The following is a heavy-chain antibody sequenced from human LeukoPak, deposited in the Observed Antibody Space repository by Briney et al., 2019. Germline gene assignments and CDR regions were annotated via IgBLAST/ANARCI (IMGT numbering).Heavy chain of an antibody. D-gene: IGHD2-21*01. CDR3: AGQTIAFDC. CDR1: GFTFDDYA. V-gene: IGHV3-9*01. CDR2: ISWNSGSI. Sequence: PGGSLRLSCAASGFTFDDYAMHWVRQAPGKGLEWVSGISWNSGSIGYADSVKGRFTISRDNAKNSLYLQMNSLRAEDTAVYYCAGQTIAFDCWGQGTLVTVSS. J-gene: IGHJ4*02.